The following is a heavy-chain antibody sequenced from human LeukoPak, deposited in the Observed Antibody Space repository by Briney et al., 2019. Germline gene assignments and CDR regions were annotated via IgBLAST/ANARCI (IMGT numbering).Heavy chain of an antibody. Sequence: GGSLRLSCAASGFTVSSNYMSWVRQAPGKGLEWVSVIYSGGSTYYADSVKGRFTISRDNSKNTLYLQMNSLRAEDTAVYYCARNGYYYDSSGYYGYYMDVWGKGPRSPSP. CDR3: ARNGYYYDSSGYYGYYMDV. D-gene: IGHD3-22*01. J-gene: IGHJ6*03. V-gene: IGHV3-53*01. CDR2: IYSGGST. CDR1: GFTVSSNY.